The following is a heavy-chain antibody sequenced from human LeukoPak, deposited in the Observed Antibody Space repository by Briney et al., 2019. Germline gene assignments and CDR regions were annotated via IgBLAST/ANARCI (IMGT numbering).Heavy chain of an antibody. V-gene: IGHV4-31*03. Sequence: PSETLSLTCTVSGGSISSGGYYWSWIRQHPGKGLEWIGYMYYSGSTYYNPSLKSRVTISVDTSKNQFSLKLSSVTAADTAVYYCARSPGGYSRYYYYYGMDVWGRGTTVTVSS. D-gene: IGHD3-22*01. CDR1: GGSISSGGYY. CDR2: MYYSGST. CDR3: ARSPGGYSRYYYYYGMDV. J-gene: IGHJ6*02.